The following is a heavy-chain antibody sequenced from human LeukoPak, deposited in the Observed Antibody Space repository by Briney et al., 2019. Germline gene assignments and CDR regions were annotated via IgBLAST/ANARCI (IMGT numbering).Heavy chain of an antibody. D-gene: IGHD5-12*01. CDR1: GGSFSGYY. V-gene: IGHV4-34*01. Sequence: SETLSLTCAVYGGSFSGYYWSWIRQPPGKGLEWIVSIYYSGSTYYNPSLKSRVTISVDTSKNQFSLKLSSVTAADTAVYYCARHGGGDIVAPYGFYFDYWGQGTLVTVSS. CDR3: ARHGGGDIVAPYGFYFDY. J-gene: IGHJ4*02. CDR2: IYYSGST.